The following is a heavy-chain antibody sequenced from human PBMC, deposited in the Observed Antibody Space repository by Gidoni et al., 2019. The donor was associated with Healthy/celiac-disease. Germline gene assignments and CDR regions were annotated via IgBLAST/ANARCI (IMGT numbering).Heavy chain of an antibody. Sequence: QVQLVQAGAAVKKPGSPVKVSCKASGGPFTSYATSWVRHAPGQGLEWMGGIIPIFGTANYAQKFQGRVTITADKSTSTAYMELSSLISEDTAVYYCARDRSPPQVGATPTYYYGMDVWGQGTTVTVSS. J-gene: IGHJ6*02. V-gene: IGHV1-69*06. D-gene: IGHD1-26*01. CDR1: GGPFTSYA. CDR2: IIPIFGTA. CDR3: ARDRSPPQVGATPTYYYGMDV.